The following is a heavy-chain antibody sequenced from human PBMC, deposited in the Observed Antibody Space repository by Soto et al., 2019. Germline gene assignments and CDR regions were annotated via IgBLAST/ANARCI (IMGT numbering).Heavy chain of an antibody. CDR1: GGSISSYY. V-gene: IGHV4-59*08. J-gene: IGHJ4*02. CDR2: IYYSGST. CDR3: AGRRLTRFDY. Sequence: QVQLQESGPGLVKPSETLSLTCTVSGGSISSYYWSWIRQPPGKGLEWIGYIYYSGSTNYNPSLKSRVTISVDPSKNQFSLKLSSVTAADPAVYYCAGRRLTRFDYWGQGTLVTVSS.